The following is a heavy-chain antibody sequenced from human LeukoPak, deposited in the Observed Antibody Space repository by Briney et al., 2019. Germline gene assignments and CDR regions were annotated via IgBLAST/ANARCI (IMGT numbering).Heavy chain of an antibody. CDR1: RFIFSDYY. V-gene: IGHV3-11*01. CDR3: AREHAAAGPFYYYYYMDV. Sequence: GGSLRLSCVVSRFIFSDYYMSWIRQAPGKGLEWVSYISSSGSSTYYADSVKGRFTISRDNAKNSLYLQMNSLRAEDTAVYYCAREHAAAGPFYYYYYMDVWGKGTTVTVSS. CDR2: ISSSGSST. D-gene: IGHD6-13*01. J-gene: IGHJ6*03.